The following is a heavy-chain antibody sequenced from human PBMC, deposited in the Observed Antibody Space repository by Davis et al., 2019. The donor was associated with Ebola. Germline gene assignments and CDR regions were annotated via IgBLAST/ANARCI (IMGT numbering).Heavy chain of an antibody. CDR1: GYTLTELS. D-gene: IGHD6-19*01. J-gene: IGHJ4*02. V-gene: IGHV1-24*01. CDR2: FDPEDGET. CDR3: ATRDSSGWYRYFDY. Sequence: ASVKVSCKVSGYTLTELSMHWVRQAPGKGLEWMGGFDPEDGETIYAQKFQGRVTMTEDTSTDTAYMELSSLRSEDTAVYYCATRDSSGWYRYFDYWGQGTLVTVSS.